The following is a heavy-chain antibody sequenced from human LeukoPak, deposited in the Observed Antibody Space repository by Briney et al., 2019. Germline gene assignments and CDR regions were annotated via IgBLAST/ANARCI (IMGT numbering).Heavy chain of an antibody. CDR1: GFTFSDYY. Sequence: PGGSLRLSCAASGFTFSDYYMSWIRQAPGKGLEWVSFISSSSSYTNYADSVKGRFTISRDNTKNSLYLQMNNLRAEDTAVYYCARDFYGDWAFDIWGQGTMVTVSS. CDR3: ARDFYGDWAFDI. D-gene: IGHD4-17*01. CDR2: ISSSSSYT. J-gene: IGHJ3*02. V-gene: IGHV3-11*06.